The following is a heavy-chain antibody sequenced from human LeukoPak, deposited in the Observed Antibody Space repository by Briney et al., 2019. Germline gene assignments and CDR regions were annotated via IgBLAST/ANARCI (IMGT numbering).Heavy chain of an antibody. D-gene: IGHD3-9*01. Sequence: SETLSLTCAVYGGSFSGYYWSWIRQPPGKGLEWIGEINHSGSTNYNPSLKSRVTISVDTSKNQFSLKLNSVTAADTAVYYCARDPYYDILTGYLVRGAFDTWGLGTLVTVSS. CDR1: GGSFSGYY. CDR2: INHSGST. J-gene: IGHJ3*02. V-gene: IGHV4-34*01. CDR3: ARDPYYDILTGYLVRGAFDT.